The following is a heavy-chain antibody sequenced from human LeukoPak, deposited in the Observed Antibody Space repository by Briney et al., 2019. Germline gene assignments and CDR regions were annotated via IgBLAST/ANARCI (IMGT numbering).Heavy chain of an antibody. CDR2: IIPIFGTA. D-gene: IGHD5-12*01. CDR1: GGTFISYA. Sequence: SVTVSFKASGGTFISYAISWVRQAPGQGLEWMGGIIPIFGTANYAQKFQGRVTITTDESTSTAYMELSSLRSEDTAVYYCARGTSGYDYLFYNYWGQGTLVTVSS. J-gene: IGHJ4*02. CDR3: ARGTSGYDYLFYNY. V-gene: IGHV1-69*05.